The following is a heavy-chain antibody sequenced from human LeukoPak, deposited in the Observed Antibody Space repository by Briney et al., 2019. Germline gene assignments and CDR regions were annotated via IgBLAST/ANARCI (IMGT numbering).Heavy chain of an antibody. D-gene: IGHD6-13*01. Sequence: PSETLSLTCTVSGGSISSYYWSWIRQPPGKGLEWIGEINHSGSTNYNPSLKSRVTISVDTSKNQFSLKLSSVTAADTAVYYCARGRFSSSWPFDYWGQGTLVTVSS. CDR1: GGSISSYY. V-gene: IGHV4-34*01. CDR3: ARGRFSSSWPFDY. J-gene: IGHJ4*02. CDR2: INHSGST.